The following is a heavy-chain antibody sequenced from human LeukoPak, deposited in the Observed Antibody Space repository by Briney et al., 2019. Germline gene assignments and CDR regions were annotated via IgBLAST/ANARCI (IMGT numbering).Heavy chain of an antibody. V-gene: IGHV3-23*01. J-gene: IGHJ6*03. D-gene: IGHD2-2*01. CDR2: ISGSGGST. CDR1: GFTFTNSA. Sequence: GGSLRLSCAASGFTFTNSALSWVRQAPGKGLQWVSDISGSGGSTYYADSVKGRFTISRDNSKNTLYLQMNSLRAEDTAVYYCAKDGVVVPAAAYYYYYYMDVWGKGTTVTVSS. CDR3: AKDGVVVPAAAYYYYYYMDV.